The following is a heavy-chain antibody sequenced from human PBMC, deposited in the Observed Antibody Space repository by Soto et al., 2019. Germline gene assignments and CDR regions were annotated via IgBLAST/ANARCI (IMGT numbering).Heavy chain of an antibody. J-gene: IGHJ6*02. V-gene: IGHV1-46*01. CDR2: INPSGGGT. Sequence: ASVKVSCKASGYTFTSYYIYWVRQAPGQGLEWMGIINPSGGGTSYAQKFQGRVTMTRDTSTSTVYMELSSLRSEDTAVYYCARVGYCTNGVCHTYYYYGLDVWGQGTTVTVSS. D-gene: IGHD2-8*01. CDR1: GYTFTSYY. CDR3: ARVGYCTNGVCHTYYYYGLDV.